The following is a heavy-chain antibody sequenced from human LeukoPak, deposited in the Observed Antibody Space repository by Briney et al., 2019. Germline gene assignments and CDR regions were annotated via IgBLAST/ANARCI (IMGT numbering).Heavy chain of an antibody. Sequence: ASVKVSCKASGYMFTGYYMHWVRQAPGQGLEWMGWINPKSGDTNYVQKFQGRVTMTRDTSISTAYMELSRLRSDDTAVYYCARGIQLWSANWFDPWGQGTLVTVSS. CDR2: INPKSGDT. CDR1: GYMFTGYY. V-gene: IGHV1-2*02. D-gene: IGHD5-18*01. CDR3: ARGIQLWSANWFDP. J-gene: IGHJ5*02.